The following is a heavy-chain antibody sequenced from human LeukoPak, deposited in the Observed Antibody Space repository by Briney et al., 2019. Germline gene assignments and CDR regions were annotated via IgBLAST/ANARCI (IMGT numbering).Heavy chain of an antibody. J-gene: IGHJ4*02. CDR1: GCSFNKFG. Sequence: GWSLRLSCAASGCSFNKFGMHWVRQAPGKGLEGVAYIRFDGSGTYYADSVLGRFTISRDNSKNTLYLQMNSLRVEDTAVYYCVKDFRWALDYWGQGTLVTVSS. CDR2: IRFDGSGT. V-gene: IGHV3-30*02. D-gene: IGHD4-23*01. CDR3: VKDFRWALDY.